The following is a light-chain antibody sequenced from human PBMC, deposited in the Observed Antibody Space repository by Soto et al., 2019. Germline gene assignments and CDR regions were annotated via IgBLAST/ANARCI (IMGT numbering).Light chain of an antibody. J-gene: IGKJ4*01. V-gene: IGKV3-15*01. Sequence: EIVMTQSPATLSVSPGERATLSCRASQSVSSNLAWYQQKPGQAPRLLIYGAPTRATCIPARFSGSGSGTEFTLTVSSLQSEDFAVYSCQHYNNWPPLTFGGGTRVEIK. CDR1: QSVSSN. CDR3: QHYNNWPPLT. CDR2: GAP.